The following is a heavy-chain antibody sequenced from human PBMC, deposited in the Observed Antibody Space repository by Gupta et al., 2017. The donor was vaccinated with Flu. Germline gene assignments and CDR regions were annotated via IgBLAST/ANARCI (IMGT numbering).Heavy chain of an antibody. D-gene: IGHD6-13*01. J-gene: IGHJ4*02. CDR3: ARDSAAAGTIDY. V-gene: IGHV6-1*01. CDR2: YGRSKWYN. Sequence: YGRSKWYNDYAVSVKSRITINPDTSKNQFSLQLNSVTPEDTAVYYCARDSAAAGTIDYWGQGTLVTVSS.